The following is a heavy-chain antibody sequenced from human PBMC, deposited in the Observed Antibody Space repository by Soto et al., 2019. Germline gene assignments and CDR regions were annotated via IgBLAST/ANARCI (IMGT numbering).Heavy chain of an antibody. D-gene: IGHD2-8*01. CDR3: EMVYADGMDV. CDR1: GGSISSSSYY. Sequence: ENLSLTCTVSGGSISSSSYYWGWIRQTTGKGLEWIGSIYYSGSTYYNPSLKSRVTISVATSKNQSSLKLSSVTAADTAVYYCEMVYADGMDVWGQGSTVT. CDR2: IYYSGST. V-gene: IGHV4-39*01. J-gene: IGHJ6*02.